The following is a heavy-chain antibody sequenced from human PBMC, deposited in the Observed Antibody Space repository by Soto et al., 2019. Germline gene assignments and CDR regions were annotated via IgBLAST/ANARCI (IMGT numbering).Heavy chain of an antibody. Sequence: PSETLSLTCTVSGGSISSSSYYWGWIRQPPGKGLEWIGSIYYSGSTYYNPSLKSRVTISVDTSKNQFSLKLSSVTAADTAVYYCARGTARTFDYWGQGTLVTVSS. J-gene: IGHJ4*02. CDR2: IYYSGST. CDR3: ARGTARTFDY. D-gene: IGHD1-7*01. V-gene: IGHV4-39*01. CDR1: GGSISSSSYY.